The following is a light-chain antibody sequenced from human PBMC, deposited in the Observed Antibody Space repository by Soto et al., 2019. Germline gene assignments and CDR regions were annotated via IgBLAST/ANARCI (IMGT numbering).Light chain of an antibody. CDR2: KTS. CDR3: QYYDNYSWT. Sequence: DIQLTQSPSTLSASVGDRVTITCRASQSIGVWLTWYQQKPGKPPKFLIYKTSTLESGVLSRFSGSGSGTEFTLTISSLQPDDFATYHCQYYDNYSWTFGQGTKVETK. J-gene: IGKJ1*01. V-gene: IGKV1-5*03. CDR1: QSIGVW.